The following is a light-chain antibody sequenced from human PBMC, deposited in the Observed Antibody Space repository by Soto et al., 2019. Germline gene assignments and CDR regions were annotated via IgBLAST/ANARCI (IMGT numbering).Light chain of an antibody. Sequence: IQMTQAPSSLSTSLGDRVTITCRASQGINSDVAWYQQKPGKVPKLLIYGASTLQSGVPSRFSGSGSVKEFTLTIRSLHPEDVATYYCQRKTFGQGTKVDIK. V-gene: IGKV1-27*01. CDR2: GAS. J-gene: IGKJ1*01. CDR3: QRKT. CDR1: QGINSD.